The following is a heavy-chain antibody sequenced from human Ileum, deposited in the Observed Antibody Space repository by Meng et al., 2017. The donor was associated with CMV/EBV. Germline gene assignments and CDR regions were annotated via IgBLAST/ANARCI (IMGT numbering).Heavy chain of an antibody. J-gene: IGHJ3*02. D-gene: IGHD3-16*02. CDR3: AKDRSSRAVGAFDI. CDR2: IRYDGSNK. CDR1: GFTLSSFA. V-gene: IGHV3-30*02. Sequence: GGSLRLSCAASGFTLSSFAMHWVRQAPGKGLEWVAVIRYDGSNKYYADSVKGRFTISRDNSKNTLYLQMNSLRAEDTAVYYCAKDRSSRAVGAFDIWGQGTMVTVSS.